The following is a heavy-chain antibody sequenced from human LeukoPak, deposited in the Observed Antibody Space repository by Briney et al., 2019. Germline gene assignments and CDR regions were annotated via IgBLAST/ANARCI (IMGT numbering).Heavy chain of an antibody. J-gene: IGHJ6*02. CDR2: IYTSGST. Sequence: SETLSLTCTVSGGSISSCYWSWIRQPAGKGLEWIGRIYTSGSTNYNPSLKSRVTMSVDTSKNQFSLKLSSVTAADTAVYYCAREIPDYYGSGSYYIYYGMDVWGQGTTVTVSS. CDR1: GGSISSCY. CDR3: AREIPDYYGSGSYYIYYGMDV. D-gene: IGHD3-10*01. V-gene: IGHV4-4*07.